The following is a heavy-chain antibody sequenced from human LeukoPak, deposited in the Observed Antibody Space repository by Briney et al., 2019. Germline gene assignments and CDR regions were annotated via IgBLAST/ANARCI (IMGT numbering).Heavy chain of an antibody. CDR2: IYPADSDT. Sequence: LGESLKISCKASGYSFISYWIGWVRQTPGKGLEWMGIIYPADSDTRYSPSFQGQVTISADKSINTAYLQWSSLKASDTAMYYCTRFWGYSSGWSHSDYWGQGTLVTVSS. D-gene: IGHD6-19*01. CDR1: GYSFISYW. J-gene: IGHJ4*02. V-gene: IGHV5-51*01. CDR3: TRFWGYSSGWSHSDY.